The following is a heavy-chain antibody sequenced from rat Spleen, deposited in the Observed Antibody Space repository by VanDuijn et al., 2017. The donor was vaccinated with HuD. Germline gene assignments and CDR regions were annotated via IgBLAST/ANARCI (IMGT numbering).Heavy chain of an antibody. CDR1: GFTFSDYG. CDR3: ARHLREASGVMDV. J-gene: IGHJ4*01. V-gene: IGHV2S63*01. CDR2: IWTGGST. Sequence: EVQLVESGGGLVQPGRSLKLSCAASGFTFSDYGVAWVRQPPGKGLEWMGVIWTGGSTAYNSSFKSRLSVSRDISKSQVFLKMNSLQPEDTGTYYCARHLREASGVMDVWGQGASVTVSS. D-gene: IGHD4-3*01.